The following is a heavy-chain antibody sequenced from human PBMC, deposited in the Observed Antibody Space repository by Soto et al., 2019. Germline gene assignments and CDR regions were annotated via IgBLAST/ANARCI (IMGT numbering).Heavy chain of an antibody. CDR3: ASTDCSGGSCYPYYYYGMDV. CDR2: IIPIFGTA. D-gene: IGHD2-15*01. V-gene: IGHV1-69*13. CDR1: GGTFSSYA. Sequence: SVKVSCKASGGTFSSYAISWVRQAPGQGLEWMGGIIPIFGTANCAQKFQGRVTITADESTSTAYMELSSLRSEDTAVYYCASTDCSGGSCYPYYYYGMDVWGQGTTVTVSS. J-gene: IGHJ6*02.